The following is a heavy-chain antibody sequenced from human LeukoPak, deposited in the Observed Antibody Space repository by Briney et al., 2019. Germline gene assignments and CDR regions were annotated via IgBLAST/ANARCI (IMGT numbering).Heavy chain of an antibody. CDR3: AKGMNGGKGIDY. CDR2: ISWNSGSI. V-gene: IGHV3-9*01. J-gene: IGHJ4*02. CDR1: GFTFDDYA. Sequence: PGGSLRLSCAASGFTFDDYAMHWVRQAPGKGLEWVSGISWNSGSIGYGDSVKGRFTISRDNAKNSLYLQMNSLRGVDTALYYRAKGMNGGKGIDYWGQGTLVTVSS. D-gene: IGHD4-23*01.